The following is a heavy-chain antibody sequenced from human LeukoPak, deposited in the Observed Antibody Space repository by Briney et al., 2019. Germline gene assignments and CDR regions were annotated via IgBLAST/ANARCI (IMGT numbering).Heavy chain of an antibody. CDR2: MNSDGSSI. Sequence: GGSLRLSCAASGFIFSTYWMHWVRQAPGKGLVWVSRMNSDGSSISYADSVKGRFTISRDNAKNTLYLQMNNLRPEDTAVYYCVPQEDCSRTTCQFDYWAREPWSPSPQ. CDR1: GFIFSTYW. V-gene: IGHV3-74*01. D-gene: IGHD2-2*01. J-gene: IGHJ4*02. CDR3: VPQEDCSRTTCQFDY.